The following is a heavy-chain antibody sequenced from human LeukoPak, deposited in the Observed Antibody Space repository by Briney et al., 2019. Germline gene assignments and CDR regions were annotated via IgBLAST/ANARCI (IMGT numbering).Heavy chain of an antibody. CDR3: ANDFNWATDY. CDR2: IRHDGSDK. J-gene: IGHJ4*02. Sequence: PGGSLRLSCAASGPTFSSSGFHWVRQAPGKGLEWVAFIRHDGSDKYYADSVKGRFISSRDNSKNNVYLQMNSLRIEDSALYYFANDFNWATDYWGQGTLVTVSS. CDR1: GPTFSSSG. V-gene: IGHV3-30*02. D-gene: IGHD1-1*01.